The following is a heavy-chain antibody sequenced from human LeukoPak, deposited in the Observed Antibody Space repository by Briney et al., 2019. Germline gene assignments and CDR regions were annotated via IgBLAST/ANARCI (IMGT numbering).Heavy chain of an antibody. CDR2: IRNDGRNK. D-gene: IGHD3-22*01. CDR3: AELGITMIAGV. J-gene: IGHJ6*04. V-gene: IGHV3-30*02. CDR1: GFTFSKYG. Sequence: GGSLRLSCAASGFTFSKYGMYWVRQAPGKGLEWVAFIRNDGRNKYYTESVKGRFTISRDNAKNSLYLQMNSLRAEDTAVYYCAELGITMIAGVWGKGTTVTISS.